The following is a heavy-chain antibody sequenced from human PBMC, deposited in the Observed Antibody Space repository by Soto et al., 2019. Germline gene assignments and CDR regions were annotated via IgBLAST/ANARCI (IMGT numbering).Heavy chain of an antibody. Sequence: QVQLVQSGAEVRKPGASVRVSCKASGYTFDAFDIHWVRQATGQGLELMGWMNPYTGETAYTQTLRGRVSMTRDTSVSKAYMELTRLTSDDSAKYYCVRQAGGASTPGDHYWGQATLVTVSS. V-gene: IGHV1-8*01. CDR3: VRQAGGASTPGDHY. CDR2: MNPYTGET. D-gene: IGHD3-10*01. CDR1: GYTFDAFD. J-gene: IGHJ4*02.